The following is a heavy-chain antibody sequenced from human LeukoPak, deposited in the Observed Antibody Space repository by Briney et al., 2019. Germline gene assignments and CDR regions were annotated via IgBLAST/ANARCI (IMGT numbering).Heavy chain of an antibody. Sequence: ASVKVSCKASGYTFTSYYMHWVRQAPGKGLEWMGGFDPEDGETIYAQKFQGRVTMTEDTSTDTAYMELSSLRSEDTAVYYCATVGYCSSTSCSDCYGMDVWGQGTTVTVSS. CDR1: GYTFTSYY. D-gene: IGHD2-2*01. CDR3: ATVGYCSSTSCSDCYGMDV. J-gene: IGHJ6*02. CDR2: FDPEDGET. V-gene: IGHV1-24*01.